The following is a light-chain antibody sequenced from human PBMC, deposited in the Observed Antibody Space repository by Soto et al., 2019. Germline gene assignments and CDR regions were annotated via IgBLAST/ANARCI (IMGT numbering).Light chain of an antibody. CDR3: QQYYSYPPWT. Sequence: AMRMTQSPSSFSASTGDRVTITCRASQGISSYLACYQQKPVKAPKLLIYAASTLQSGVPSRFSGSGSGTDFTLTISCLQSEDFATYYCQQYYSYPPWTFGQGTKVDIK. CDR2: AAS. CDR1: QGISSY. V-gene: IGKV1-8*01. J-gene: IGKJ1*01.